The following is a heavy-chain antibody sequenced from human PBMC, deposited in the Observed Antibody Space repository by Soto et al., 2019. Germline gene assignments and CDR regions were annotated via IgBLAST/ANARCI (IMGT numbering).Heavy chain of an antibody. D-gene: IGHD3-22*01. CDR2: ISYDGSNK. Sequence: QVQLVESGGGVVQPGRSLRLSCAASGFTFSSYAMHWVRQAPGKGLEWVAVISYDGSNKYYADSVKGRFTISRDNSKNTLYLQMNSMRAEDTAVYYCARDRITMIVVVTYGMDVWGKGTTVTVSS. CDR1: GFTFSSYA. J-gene: IGHJ6*04. CDR3: ARDRITMIVVVTYGMDV. V-gene: IGHV3-30-3*01.